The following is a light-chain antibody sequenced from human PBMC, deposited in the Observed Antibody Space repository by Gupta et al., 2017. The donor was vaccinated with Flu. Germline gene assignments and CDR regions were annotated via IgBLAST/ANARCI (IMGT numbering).Light chain of an antibody. CDR2: EGN. CDR1: ISDVGTTDL. Sequence: QSALTQPASVSGSPGQSITLSCTGTISDVGTTDLVSWYQKHHGKAPKFMIDEGNKRPSGVSERFSGSKSGNTASLTISGLQAEEEADYYCCSYADSNTIWVFGGGTRLTVL. V-gene: IGLV2-23*01. CDR3: CSYADSNTIWV. J-gene: IGLJ3*02.